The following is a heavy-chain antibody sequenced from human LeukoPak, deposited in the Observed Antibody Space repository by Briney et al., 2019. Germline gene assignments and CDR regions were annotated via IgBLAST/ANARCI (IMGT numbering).Heavy chain of an antibody. V-gene: IGHV4-59*01. CDR1: GGSISSYY. CDR3: ARETSVGAPDY. J-gene: IGHJ4*02. CDR2: IYYSGSA. D-gene: IGHD1-26*01. Sequence: PSETLSLTCTVSGGSISSYYWSWIRQPPGKGLEWIGYIYYSGSANYNPSLKSRVTISVDTSKNQFSLKLSSVTAADTAVYYCARETSVGAPDYWGQGTLVTVSS.